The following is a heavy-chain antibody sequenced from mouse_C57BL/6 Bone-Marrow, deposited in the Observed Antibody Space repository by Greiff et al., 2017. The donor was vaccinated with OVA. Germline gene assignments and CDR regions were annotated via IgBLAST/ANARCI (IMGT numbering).Heavy chain of an antibody. D-gene: IGHD1-1*01. CDR3: ARAPFYYYGSSGYFDV. V-gene: IGHV2-2*01. CDR1: GFSLTSYG. J-gene: IGHJ1*03. Sequence: VQRVESGPGLVQPSQSLSITCTVSGFSLTSYGVHWVRQSPGKGLEWLGVIWSGGSTDYNAAFISRLSISKDNSKSQVFFKMNSLQADDTAIYYCARAPFYYYGSSGYFDVWGTGTTVTVSS. CDR2: IWSGGST.